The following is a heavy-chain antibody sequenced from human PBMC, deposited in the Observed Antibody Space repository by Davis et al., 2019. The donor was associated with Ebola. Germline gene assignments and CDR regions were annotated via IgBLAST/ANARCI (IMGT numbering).Heavy chain of an antibody. CDR1: GFTFSSYW. Sequence: GESLKISCAASGFTFSSYWMHWVRQAPGKGLVWVSRINSDGSSTSYADSVKGRFTISRDNAKNTLYLQMNSLRAEDTAVYYCARDHDYDFWSGYLSYYYYGMDVWGQGTTVTVSS. CDR2: INSDGSST. V-gene: IGHV3-74*01. CDR3: ARDHDYDFWSGYLSYYYYGMDV. D-gene: IGHD3-3*01. J-gene: IGHJ6*02.